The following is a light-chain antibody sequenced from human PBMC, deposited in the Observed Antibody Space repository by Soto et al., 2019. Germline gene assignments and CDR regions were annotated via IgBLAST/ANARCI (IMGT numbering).Light chain of an antibody. J-gene: IGKJ2*01. V-gene: IGKV3D-20*01. CDR3: QQYGSSPYT. Sequence: EIVLTQSPATLSLSPGDRATLSCGASQSVRSTYLAWYQQKPGLAHRLLIYDATVRATGVPGRFSGGGSGTDFTLTIDRLEPEDFAVYYCQQYGSSPYTFGQGTKLEI. CDR1: QSVRSTY. CDR2: DAT.